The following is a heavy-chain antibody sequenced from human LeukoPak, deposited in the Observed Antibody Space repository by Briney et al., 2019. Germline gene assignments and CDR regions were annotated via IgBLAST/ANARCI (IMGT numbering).Heavy chain of an antibody. CDR3: ARGGPIVLAIRRVFDH. CDR2: INHSGST. CDR1: GGSFSGYY. Sequence: SETLSLTCAVYGGSFSGYYWSWIRQPPGKGLEWIGEINHSGSTNYNPSLKSRGTISVETSKNQFSLKLSSVPAADTAVYYCARGGPIVLAIRRVFDHWGQGTLVTVSS. J-gene: IGHJ5*02. D-gene: IGHD1-26*01. V-gene: IGHV4-34*01.